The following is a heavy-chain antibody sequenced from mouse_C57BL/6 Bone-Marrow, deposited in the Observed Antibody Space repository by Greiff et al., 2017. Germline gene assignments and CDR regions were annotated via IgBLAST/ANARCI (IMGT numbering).Heavy chain of an antibody. CDR1: GFTFSNYW. CDR3: RADDDGSRHWYFDV. CDR2: IRLKSDNYAT. D-gene: IGHD1-1*01. J-gene: IGHJ1*03. V-gene: IGHV6-3*01. Sequence: EVQGVESGGGLVQPGGSMKLSCVASGFTFSNYWMNWVRQSPEKGLEWVAQIRLKSDNYATHYADSVKGRFTISRDDSKSSVYLQMKNLRAEDTGIYYGRADDDGSRHWYFDVWGKGTTVTVSS.